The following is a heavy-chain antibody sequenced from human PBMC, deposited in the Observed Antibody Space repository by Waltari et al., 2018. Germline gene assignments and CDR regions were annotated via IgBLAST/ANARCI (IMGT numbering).Heavy chain of an antibody. V-gene: IGHV3-23*04. CDR3: VAPPGVVVVAATVGGFDP. CDR1: GFTFSSYA. Sequence: EVQLVESGGGLVQPGGSLRLSCAASGFTFSSYAMSWVRQAPGKGLEWVSAISGSGGSTYYADSVKGRFTISRDNSKNTLDLQMNSLRAEDTAVYYCVAPPGVVVVAATVGGFDPWGQGTLVTVSS. J-gene: IGHJ5*02. D-gene: IGHD2-15*01. CDR2: ISGSGGST.